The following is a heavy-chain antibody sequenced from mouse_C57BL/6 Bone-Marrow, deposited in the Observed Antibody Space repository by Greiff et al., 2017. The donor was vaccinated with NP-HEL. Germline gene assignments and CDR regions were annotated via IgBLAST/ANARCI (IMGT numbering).Heavy chain of an antibody. D-gene: IGHD2-4*01. Sequence: EVKLMESGAELVRPGASVKLSCTASGFNIKDDYMHWVKQRPEQGLEWIGWIDPENGDTEYASKFQGKATITADTSSNTAYLQLSSLTSEDTAVYYCTSFYYDYDGDYWGQGTTLTVSS. CDR1: GFNIKDDY. V-gene: IGHV14-4*01. CDR3: TSFYYDYDGDY. CDR2: IDPENGDT. J-gene: IGHJ2*01.